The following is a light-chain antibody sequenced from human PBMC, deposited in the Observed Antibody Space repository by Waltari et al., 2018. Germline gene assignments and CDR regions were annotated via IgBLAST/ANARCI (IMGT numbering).Light chain of an antibody. Sequence: DIQMPQSPSTLSASVGDRVTITCRASPCISSWLAWYQQKPGKAPKLLIYKASSLERGVPSRFSGSGSGTEFTLTISSLQPDDFATYYCQQYNSYSGTFGQGTKVEIK. CDR1: PCISSW. V-gene: IGKV1-5*03. CDR3: QQYNSYSGT. CDR2: KAS. J-gene: IGKJ1*01.